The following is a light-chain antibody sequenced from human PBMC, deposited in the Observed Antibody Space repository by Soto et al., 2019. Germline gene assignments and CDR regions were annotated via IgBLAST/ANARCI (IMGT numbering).Light chain of an antibody. J-gene: IGKJ5*01. V-gene: IGKV3D-15*01. CDR2: RAS. CDR3: QQYQTWPIT. CDR1: QNISND. Sequence: TPSLYPEERATLSCRASQNISNDYLAWNQQKPGQAPRLLIYRASSRATGIPARFSASGSGTDFTLTISSLQSEDFALYYCQQYQTWPITFGQGTRLDI.